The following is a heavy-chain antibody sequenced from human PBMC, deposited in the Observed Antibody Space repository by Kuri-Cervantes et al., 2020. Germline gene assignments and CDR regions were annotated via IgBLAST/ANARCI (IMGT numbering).Heavy chain of an antibody. J-gene: IGHJ4*02. CDR2: MNPNSGNT. Sequence: ASVKVSCKASGGTFSSYAISWVRQAPGQGLEWMGWMNPNSGNTGYAQKFQGRVTMTRNTSISTAYMELSSLRSEDTAVYYCARASAARPEVLSFEYWGQGTLVTVSS. CDR1: GGTFSSYA. D-gene: IGHD6-6*01. CDR3: ARASAARPEVLSFEY. V-gene: IGHV1-8*02.